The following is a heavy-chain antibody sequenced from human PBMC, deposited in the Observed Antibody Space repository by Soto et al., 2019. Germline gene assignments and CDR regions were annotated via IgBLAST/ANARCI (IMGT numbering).Heavy chain of an antibody. CDR3: ARGGHIAVVTASFDY. J-gene: IGHJ4*01. CDR2: IHPSGGGT. Sequence: VKVSRTASGDTLKTYCFHWVGQGPGRALEWMGVIHPSGGGTTYAQKFLGRVTVTRDTSTTTVLMELSSLRSDDTAVYYCARGGHIAVVTASFDYWG. V-gene: IGHV1-46*02. D-gene: IGHD2-21*02. CDR1: GDTLKTYC.